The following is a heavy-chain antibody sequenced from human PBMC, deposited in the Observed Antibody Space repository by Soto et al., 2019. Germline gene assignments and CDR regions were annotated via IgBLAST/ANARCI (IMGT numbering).Heavy chain of an antibody. V-gene: IGHV5-51*01. CDR1: GYTVTTSC. Sequence: PGEALKSSCKGSGYTVTTSCIGWVRQMPGKGLEWMGIIYPGDSDTRYSPSFQGQVTISADKSIGTAYLQWSSLEASDTAMYYCARSGYSSHGMDVWGQGTTVTVSS. J-gene: IGHJ6*02. D-gene: IGHD2-2*03. CDR3: ARSGYSSHGMDV. CDR2: IYPGDSDT.